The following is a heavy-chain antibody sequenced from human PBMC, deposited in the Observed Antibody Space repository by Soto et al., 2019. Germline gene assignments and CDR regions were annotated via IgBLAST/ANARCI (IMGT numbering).Heavy chain of an antibody. J-gene: IGHJ4*02. Sequence: GASVKVSCKASGGTFSSYAISWVRQAPGQGLEWMGGIIPIFGTANYAQKFQGRVTITADESTSTAYMELSSLRSEDTAVYYCARVEMVARLGMVRGGNDYWGQGTLVTVSS. CDR1: GGTFSSYA. CDR3: ARVEMVARLGMVRGGNDY. V-gene: IGHV1-69*13. D-gene: IGHD3-10*01. CDR2: IIPIFGTA.